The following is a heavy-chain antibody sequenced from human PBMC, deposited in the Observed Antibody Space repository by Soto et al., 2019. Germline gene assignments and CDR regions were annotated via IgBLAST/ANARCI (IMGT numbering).Heavy chain of an antibody. J-gene: IGHJ4*02. CDR1: GGSFSGYY. CDR2: INHSGST. Sequence: QVQLQQWGAGLLKPSETLSLTCAVYGGSFSGYYWSWIRQPPGKGLEWIGEINHSGSTNYNPSLTSRVTISVDTSKNQFSLKLSSVTAADTAVYYCARGHSLGLPGDYWGQGTLVTVSS. V-gene: IGHV4-34*01. D-gene: IGHD1-7*01. CDR3: ARGHSLGLPGDY.